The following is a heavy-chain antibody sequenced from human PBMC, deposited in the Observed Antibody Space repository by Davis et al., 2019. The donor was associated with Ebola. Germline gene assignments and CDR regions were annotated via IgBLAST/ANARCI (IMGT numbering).Heavy chain of an antibody. Sequence: GESLKISCAASGFTFSGSAMHWVRQASGKGLEWVGRIRSKANSYATAYAASVKGRFTISRDDSKNTAYLQMNSLRAEDTAVYYCARERSYGPPYYYYGMDVWGQGTTVTVSS. D-gene: IGHD5-18*01. CDR3: ARERSYGPPYYYYGMDV. CDR2: IRSKANSYAT. J-gene: IGHJ6*02. CDR1: GFTFSGSA. V-gene: IGHV3-73*01.